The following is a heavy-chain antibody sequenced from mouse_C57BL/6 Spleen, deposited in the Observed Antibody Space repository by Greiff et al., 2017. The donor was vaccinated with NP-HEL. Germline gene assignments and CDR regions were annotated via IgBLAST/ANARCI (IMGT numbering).Heavy chain of an antibody. CDR1: GFTFSSYG. D-gene: IGHD3-3*01. J-gene: IGHJ2*01. V-gene: IGHV5-6*02. CDR2: ISSGGSYA. Sequence: DVKLVESGGDLVKPGGSLKLSCAASGFTFSSYGMSWVRQTPDKRLEWVATISSGGSYAYYPDSVKGRFTISRDNAKNTLYRQMSSLKSEDTAMYYCARQGTGYYFDYWGQGTTLTVSS. CDR3: ARQGTGYYFDY.